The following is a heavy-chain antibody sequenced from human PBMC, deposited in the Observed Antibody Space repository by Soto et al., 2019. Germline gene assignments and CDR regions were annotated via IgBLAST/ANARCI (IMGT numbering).Heavy chain of an antibody. V-gene: IGHV3-11*06. Sequence: GGSLRLSCAASGFTFSDYYMSWIRQAPGKGLEWVSYISSSSSYTNYADSVKGRFTISRDNAKNSLYLQMNSLRAEDTAVYYCARAGSIVGYYYGMDVGGQGTTVTASS. CDR1: GFTFSDYY. J-gene: IGHJ6*02. D-gene: IGHD3-22*01. CDR2: ISSSSSYT. CDR3: ARAGSIVGYYYGMDV.